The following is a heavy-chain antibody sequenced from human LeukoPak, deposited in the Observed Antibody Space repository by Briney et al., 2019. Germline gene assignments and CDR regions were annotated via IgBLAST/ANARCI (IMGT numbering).Heavy chain of an antibody. V-gene: IGHV4-59*01. CDR2: IYYNGST. CDR1: GGSISSYY. CDR3: ARERRSGSYYYFDY. J-gene: IGHJ4*02. D-gene: IGHD1-26*01. Sequence: SETLSLTCTVSGGSISSYYWSWIRQPPGKGLEWIGYIYYNGSTNYSPSLKSRVTISVDTSKNQFSLKLSSVTAADTAMYYCARERRSGSYYYFDYWGQGTLVTVSS.